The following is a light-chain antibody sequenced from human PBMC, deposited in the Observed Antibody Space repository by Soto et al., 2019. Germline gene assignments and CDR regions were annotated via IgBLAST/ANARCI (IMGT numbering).Light chain of an antibody. J-gene: IGKJ1*01. V-gene: IGKV1-5*01. CDR2: DAS. CDR3: QQYNSYPWT. CDR1: QNIYGW. Sequence: DIQMTQSPSTLSASVGDRVTITCRATQNIYGWLAWYQQKSGKAPELLIYDASSLQSGVPSRFSGSRSGTEFTITISSLQPDDFATYDCQQYNSYPWTFGQGTKVEV.